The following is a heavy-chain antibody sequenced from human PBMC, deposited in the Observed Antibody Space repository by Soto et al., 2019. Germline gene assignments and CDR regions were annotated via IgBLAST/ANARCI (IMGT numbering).Heavy chain of an antibody. CDR1: GFTFSSYA. V-gene: IGHV3-30-3*01. J-gene: IGHJ4*02. Sequence: HPGGSLRLSCAASGFTFSSYAMHWVRQAPGKGLEWVAVISYDGSNKYYADSVKGRFTISRDNSKNTLYLQMNSLRAEDTAVYYCASDGTLGSSGYSVDYWGQGTLVTVSS. D-gene: IGHD3-22*01. CDR3: ASDGTLGSSGYSVDY. CDR2: ISYDGSNK.